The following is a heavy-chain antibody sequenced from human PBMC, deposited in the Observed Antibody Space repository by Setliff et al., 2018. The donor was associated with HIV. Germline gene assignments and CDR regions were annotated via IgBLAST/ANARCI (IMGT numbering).Heavy chain of an antibody. J-gene: IGHJ6*03. CDR3: ARGGEYYSDSGGIYYYMDV. D-gene: IGHD3-22*01. CDR2: LSGSGGST. CDR1: ELTFSNYA. V-gene: IGHV3-23*01. Sequence: GSLRLSCAASELTFSNYAMTWVRQAPGKGLEWVSSLSGSGGSTYYADSVKGRFTISRDNSKNTLYLRMNSLRAEDTALYYWARGGEYYSDSGGIYYYMDVWGKGTTVTVS.